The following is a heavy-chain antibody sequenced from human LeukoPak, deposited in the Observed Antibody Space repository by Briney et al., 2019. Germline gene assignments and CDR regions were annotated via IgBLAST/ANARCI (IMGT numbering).Heavy chain of an antibody. D-gene: IGHD1-26*01. CDR1: GFTFITYT. CDR2: ISSSSSTK. J-gene: IGHJ3*02. Sequence: GGSLRLSCVASGFTFITYTMNWVRQAPGKGLEWVSSISSSSSTKYYADSVRGRFTISRDNAKNSLYLQVSSLRDEDTAIYYCARMRGPTTGALDIWGPGTMVAVSS. CDR3: ARMRGPTTGALDI. V-gene: IGHV3-48*02.